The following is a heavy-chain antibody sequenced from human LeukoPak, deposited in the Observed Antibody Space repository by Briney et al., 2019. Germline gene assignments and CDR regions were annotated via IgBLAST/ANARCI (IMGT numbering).Heavy chain of an antibody. V-gene: IGHV3-21*01. CDR3: AKGGTTVTRYVDY. CDR1: GFTFSSYS. J-gene: IGHJ4*02. CDR2: ISSSSSYI. D-gene: IGHD4-17*01. Sequence: GGSLRLSCAASGFTFSSYSMNWVRQAPGKGLEWVSSISSSSSYIHYADSVKGRFTISRDNSKNAVYLQVNSLGAQDTAVYYCAKGGTTVTRYVDYWGQGTLVTVSS.